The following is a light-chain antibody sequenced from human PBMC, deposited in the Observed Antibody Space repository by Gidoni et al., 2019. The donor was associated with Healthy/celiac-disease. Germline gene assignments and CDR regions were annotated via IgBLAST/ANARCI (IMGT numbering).Light chain of an antibody. V-gene: IGKV3-20*01. CDR3: QQYGSSPSLT. CDR2: GAS. CDR1: QSVSSSY. J-gene: IGKJ4*01. Sequence: EIVLTQSPGTLSLSPGERATLSCRASQSVSSSYLAWYQQKPGQAPRLLIYGASSRATGIPDRFSGSGAGTDFTLTINRLEPEEFAVYYCQQYGSSPSLTFGGGTKVEIK.